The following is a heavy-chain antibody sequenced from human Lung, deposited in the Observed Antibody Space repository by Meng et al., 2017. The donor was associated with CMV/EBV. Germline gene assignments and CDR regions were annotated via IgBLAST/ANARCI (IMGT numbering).Heavy chain of an antibody. CDR2: IDDSGST. D-gene: IGHD1-26*01. CDR3: ARGKQDAWELLAY. V-gene: IGHV4-4*02. Sequence: HVDLSAWGPGLAKPSGTLSLTCGVSGVSISSNIRWTWVRQPPGKGLEWIGDIDDSGSTNYNPSLNSRISISLDKSKNHFSLKVNPVTAADTAVYYCARGKQDAWELLAYWGQGALVTVSS. CDR1: GVSISSNIR. J-gene: IGHJ4*02.